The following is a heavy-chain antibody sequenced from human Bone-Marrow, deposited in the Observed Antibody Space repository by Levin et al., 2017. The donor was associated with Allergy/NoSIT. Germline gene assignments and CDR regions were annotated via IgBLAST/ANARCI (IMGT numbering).Heavy chain of an antibody. Sequence: PGGSLRLSCAGSGFTFDNFWMSWVRQAPGKGLDWVASIKEDGSETYYGDSVKGRFTLSRDNAKNSVFLQMNSLTAEDTAVYYCARVYGYYYYYMDVWGNGTTVTVSS. CDR1: GFTFDNFW. CDR2: IKEDGSET. V-gene: IGHV3-7*03. CDR3: ARVYGYYYYYMDV. D-gene: IGHD3-10*01. J-gene: IGHJ6*03.